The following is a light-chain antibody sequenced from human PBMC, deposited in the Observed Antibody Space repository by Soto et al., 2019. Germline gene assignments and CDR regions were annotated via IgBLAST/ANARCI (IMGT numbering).Light chain of an antibody. V-gene: IGKV3-20*01. CDR1: QSVSSSY. J-gene: IGKJ5*01. CDR2: GAS. Sequence: EIVLTQSPGALFLSTGERATLSCRASQSVSSSYLAWYQQKPGQAPRLLIYGASSRATGIPDRFSGSGSGTDFTLTISRLEPEDFAVYYCQLGITFGQGTRLEIK. CDR3: QLGIT.